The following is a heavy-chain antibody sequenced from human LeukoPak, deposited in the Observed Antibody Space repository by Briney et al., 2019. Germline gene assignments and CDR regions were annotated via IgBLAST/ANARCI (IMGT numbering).Heavy chain of an antibody. CDR2: INHSGST. Sequence: SETLSLTCAVYGGSFSGYYWSWIRQPPGKGLEWIGEINHSGSTNYNPSLKSRVTISVDRSKNQFSLKLSSVTAADTAVYYCATYDYGDYVVYWGQGTLVTVSS. CDR1: GGSFSGYY. D-gene: IGHD4-17*01. V-gene: IGHV4-34*01. J-gene: IGHJ4*02. CDR3: ATYDYGDYVVY.